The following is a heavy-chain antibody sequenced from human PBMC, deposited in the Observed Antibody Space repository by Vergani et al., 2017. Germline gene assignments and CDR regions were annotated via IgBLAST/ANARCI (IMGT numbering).Heavy chain of an antibody. Sequence: EGRLVESGGASRRPGESLRLSCISSGFDFSDYAMGWVRQVPGKGLQWVSSINYSGRRFHYGDSVKGRFTISRDNAKNSLYLQMDSLRVEDTALYFCVRDSRTYTSWTDGMAVWAQGTTVTVSS. CDR2: INYSGRRF. D-gene: IGHD3-16*01. V-gene: IGHV3-20*04. CDR3: VRDSRTYTSWTDGMAV. J-gene: IGHJ6*02. CDR1: GFDFSDYA.